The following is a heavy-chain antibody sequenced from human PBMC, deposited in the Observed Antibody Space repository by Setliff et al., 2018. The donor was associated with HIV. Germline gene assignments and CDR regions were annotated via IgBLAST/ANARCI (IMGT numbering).Heavy chain of an antibody. CDR2: INHSGST. CDR1: GGSFSGYY. J-gene: IGHJ3*02. V-gene: IGHV4-34*01. D-gene: IGHD3-22*01. CDR3: ARRGGYTYYYDSSGYHRGPNDAFDI. Sequence: SETLSLTCAVYGGSFSGYYWSWIRQPPGKGLEWIGEINHSGSTNYNPSLKSRVTISVDTSKNQFSLKLSSVTAADTAVYYCARRGGYTYYYDSSGYHRGPNDAFDIWGQGTMVTVS.